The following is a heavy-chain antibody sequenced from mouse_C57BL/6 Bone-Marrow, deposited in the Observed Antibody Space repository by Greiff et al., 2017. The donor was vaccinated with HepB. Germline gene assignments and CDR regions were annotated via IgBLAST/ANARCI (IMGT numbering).Heavy chain of an antibody. CDR3: AGDDWDYYAMDY. D-gene: IGHD4-1*01. V-gene: IGHV5-4*01. J-gene: IGHJ4*01. Sequence: DVKLVESGGGLVKPGGSLKLSCAASGFTFSSYAMSWVRQTPEKRLEWVATISDGGSYTYYPDNVKGRFTISRDNAKNNLYLQMSHLKSEDTAMYYCAGDDWDYYAMDYWGQGTSVTVSS. CDR2: ISDGGSYT. CDR1: GFTFSSYA.